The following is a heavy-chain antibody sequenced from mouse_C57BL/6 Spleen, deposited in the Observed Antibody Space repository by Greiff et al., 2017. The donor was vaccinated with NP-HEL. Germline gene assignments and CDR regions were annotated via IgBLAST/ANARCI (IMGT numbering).Heavy chain of an antibody. Sequence: VQLQQSGAELVRPGASVKLSCTASGFNIKDYYMHWVKQRPEQGLEWIGRIDPEDGDTEYAPKFHGKATMTADTSSKTAYLQLSSMTSEDTAVYYCTITTVVEEYFDVWGTGTTVAVSS. V-gene: IGHV14-1*01. D-gene: IGHD1-1*01. CDR1: GFNIKDYY. CDR2: IDPEDGDT. CDR3: TITTVVEEYFDV. J-gene: IGHJ1*03.